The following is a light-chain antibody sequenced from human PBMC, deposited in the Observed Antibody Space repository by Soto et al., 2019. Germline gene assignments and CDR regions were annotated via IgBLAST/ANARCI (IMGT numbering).Light chain of an antibody. CDR2: DVS. J-gene: IGLJ1*01. Sequence: QSALTQPRSVSGSPGQSVTISCTGTSSDVGGYNYVSWYQQHPGKAPKLMIYDVSKRPSGVPDRFSGSKSGNTASLTISGLQAEDEADYYCCPYAGSYTFGGYVFGTGTKVTVL. CDR1: SSDVGGYNY. CDR3: CPYAGSYTFGGYV. V-gene: IGLV2-11*01.